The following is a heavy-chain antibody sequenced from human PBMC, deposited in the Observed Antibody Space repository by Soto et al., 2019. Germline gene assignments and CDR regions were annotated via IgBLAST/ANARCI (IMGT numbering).Heavy chain of an antibody. CDR2: IYYSGST. J-gene: IGHJ6*02. V-gene: IGHV4-59*01. D-gene: IGHD2-2*01. CDR3: ARVPSEYCSSTSCYVLGMDV. Sequence: KPSETLSLTCAVSGGSISSYYWSWIRQPPGKGLEWIGYIYYSGSTNYNPSLKSRVTISVDTSKNQFSLKLSSVTAADTAVYYCARVPSEYCSSTSCYVLGMDVGGQGPTVTVSS. CDR1: GGSISSYY.